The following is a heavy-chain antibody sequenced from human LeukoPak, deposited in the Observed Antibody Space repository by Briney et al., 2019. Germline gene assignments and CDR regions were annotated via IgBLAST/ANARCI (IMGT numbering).Heavy chain of an antibody. J-gene: IGHJ4*02. V-gene: IGHV5-51*01. CDR3: ARQGNYYDSSGSPGY. CDR2: IYPGDSDT. CDR1: GYSFTSHW. D-gene: IGHD3-22*01. Sequence: GESLKISCKGSGYSFTSHWIGWVRQMPGKGLEWMGIIYPGDSDTRYSPSFQGQVTISADKSISTAYLQWSSLKASDTAMYYCARQGNYYDSSGSPGYWGQGTLVTVSS.